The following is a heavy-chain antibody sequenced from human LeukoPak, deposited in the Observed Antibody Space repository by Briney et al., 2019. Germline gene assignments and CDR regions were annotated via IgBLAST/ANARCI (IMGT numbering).Heavy chain of an antibody. D-gene: IGHD1-26*01. CDR1: GASISSYQ. CDR3: GRRGASSGWALDI. Sequence: SETLSLACTVSGASISSYQWSWIRQPPGKGLEWIGNIYYAGNNYYNPSLKSRLTMPVDTSKNQFSLKLSFVTDADTAVYYCGRRGASSGWALDIWGQGTTVTVSS. V-gene: IGHV4-59*04. CDR2: IYYAGNN. J-gene: IGHJ3*02.